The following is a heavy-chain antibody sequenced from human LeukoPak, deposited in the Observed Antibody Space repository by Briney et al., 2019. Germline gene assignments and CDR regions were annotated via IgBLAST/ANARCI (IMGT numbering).Heavy chain of an antibody. CDR1: GGSISSGDYY. Sequence: PSETLSLTCTVSGGSISSGDYYWSWIRQPPGKGLEWIGYIYYSGSTYYNPSLKSRVTISVDTSKNQFSLKLSSVTAADTAVYYCARRALSITMVRESATVFDYWGQGTLVTVSS. D-gene: IGHD3-10*01. CDR3: ARRALSITMVRESATVFDY. V-gene: IGHV4-30-4*01. CDR2: IYYSGST. J-gene: IGHJ4*02.